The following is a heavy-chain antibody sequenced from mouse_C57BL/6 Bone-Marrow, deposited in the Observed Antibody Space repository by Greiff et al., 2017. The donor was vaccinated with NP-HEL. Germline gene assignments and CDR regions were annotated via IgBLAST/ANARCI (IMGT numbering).Heavy chain of an antibody. CDR2: ISYDGSN. CDR3: AREWDLRYYGSDY. V-gene: IGHV3-6*01. Sequence: EVQLVESGPGLVKPSQSLSLTCSVTGYSITSGYYWNWIRQFPGNKLEWMGYISYDGSNNYNPSLKNRISITRDTSKNQFFLKLNSVTTEDTATYYCAREWDLRYYGSDYWGQGTTLTVSS. J-gene: IGHJ2*01. D-gene: IGHD1-1*01. CDR1: GYSITSGYY.